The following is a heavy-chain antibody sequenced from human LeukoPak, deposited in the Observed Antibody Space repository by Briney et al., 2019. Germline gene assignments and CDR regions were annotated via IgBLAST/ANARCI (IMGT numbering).Heavy chain of an antibody. J-gene: IGHJ4*02. D-gene: IGHD6-25*01. V-gene: IGHV3-7*01. Sequence: GGSLRLPCADSGFTFSSYWMSWVRQAPGKGLEWVANIKQDGSVKYYVDSVKGRFTISRDNAKNSLYLQMNSLRAEDTAVYYCAREAAPVFDDWGQGTLVTVSS. CDR1: GFTFSSYW. CDR3: AREAAPVFDD. CDR2: IKQDGSVK.